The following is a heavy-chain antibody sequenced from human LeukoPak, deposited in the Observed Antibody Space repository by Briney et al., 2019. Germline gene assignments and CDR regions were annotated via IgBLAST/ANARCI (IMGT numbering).Heavy chain of an antibody. Sequence: GGSLRLSCAASGFTFSDHYMGWVRQAPGKGLEWVGRMRNKANSYTTEYAASVKGRFTISRDDSDNSLYLQMNSLKTEDTAVYYCARVHSSSWAGSYFDYWGQGTLVTVSS. J-gene: IGHJ4*02. V-gene: IGHV3-72*01. D-gene: IGHD6-13*01. CDR2: MRNKANSYTT. CDR1: GFTFSDHY. CDR3: ARVHSSSWAGSYFDY.